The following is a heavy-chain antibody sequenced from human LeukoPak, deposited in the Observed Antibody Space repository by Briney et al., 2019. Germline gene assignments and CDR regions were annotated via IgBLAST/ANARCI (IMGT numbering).Heavy chain of an antibody. Sequence: PGGSLRLSCAASGFTFSSYAMHWVRQAPGKGLEWVAVISYDGSNKYYADSVKGRFTISRDNSKNTLYLQMNSLRAEDTAVYYCARDLSQQLVLTLRADDDYWGQGTLVTVSS. J-gene: IGHJ4*02. CDR1: GFTFSSYA. CDR2: ISYDGSNK. D-gene: IGHD6-13*01. CDR3: ARDLSQQLVLTLRADDDY. V-gene: IGHV3-30*04.